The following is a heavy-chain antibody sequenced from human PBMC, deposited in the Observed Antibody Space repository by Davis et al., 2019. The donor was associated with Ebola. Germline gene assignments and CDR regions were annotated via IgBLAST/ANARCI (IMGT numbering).Heavy chain of an antibody. V-gene: IGHV4-34*01. Sequence: MPSETLSLTCAVSGGSFSGYFWSWIRQPTGKGMEWLGQISQSGVTNYNPSLRRRVTISMDKSNNQFFLSRHSLTAADTAIYYCARTAMTSISVLGLGYNYFDPWGQGTLVTVST. CDR3: ARTAMTSISVLGLGYNYFDP. D-gene: IGHD5-24*01. J-gene: IGHJ5*02. CDR2: ISQSGVT. CDR1: GGSFSGYF.